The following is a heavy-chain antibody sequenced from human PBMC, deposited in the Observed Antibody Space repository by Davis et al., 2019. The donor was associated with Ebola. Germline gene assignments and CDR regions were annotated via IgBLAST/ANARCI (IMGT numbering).Heavy chain of an antibody. Sequence: GESLKISCAASGFTFSSYWMSWVRQAPGKGLEWVANIKQDGSEKYYVDSVKGRFTISRDNAKNSLYLQMNSLRAEDTAVCYCARDWGQYDFWSGYYRYYYYGMDVWGQGTTVTVSS. CDR2: IKQDGSEK. V-gene: IGHV3-7*01. D-gene: IGHD3-3*01. CDR1: GFTFSSYW. J-gene: IGHJ6*02. CDR3: ARDWGQYDFWSGYYRYYYYGMDV.